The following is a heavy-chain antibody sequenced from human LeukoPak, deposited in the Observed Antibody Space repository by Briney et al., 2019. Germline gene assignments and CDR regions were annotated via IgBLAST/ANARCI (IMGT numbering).Heavy chain of an antibody. CDR1: GGSFSGYY. Sequence: PSETLSLTCAVYGGSFSGYYWSWIRQPPGKGLEWIGEINHSRSTNYNPSLKSRVTISVDTSKHQFSLKLSSVTAADTAVYYCARLGDIVVVPAALDGQTYYMDVWGKGTTVTVSS. V-gene: IGHV4-34*01. J-gene: IGHJ6*03. CDR2: INHSRST. CDR3: ARLGDIVVVPAALDGQTYYMDV. D-gene: IGHD2-2*01.